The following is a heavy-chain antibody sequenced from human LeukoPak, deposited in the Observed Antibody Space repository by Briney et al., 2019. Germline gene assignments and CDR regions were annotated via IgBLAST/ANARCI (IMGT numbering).Heavy chain of an antibody. CDR2: IYHSGST. CDR1: SGSISSGAYY. Sequence: SETLSLTCTVSSGSISSGAYYWGWIRQPPGKGLEWVGSIYHSGSTFYNPSLKGRVNISVDTSKNQFYLKLTSVTAADTAVFFCAREEFGTACFDSWGQGTLVTVSS. J-gene: IGHJ4*02. CDR3: AREEFGTACFDS. V-gene: IGHV4-39*07. D-gene: IGHD1-7*01.